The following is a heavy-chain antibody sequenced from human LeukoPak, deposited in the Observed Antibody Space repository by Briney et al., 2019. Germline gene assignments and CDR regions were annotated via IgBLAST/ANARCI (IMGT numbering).Heavy chain of an antibody. D-gene: IGHD1-1*01. CDR3: ARWNDLGSAADY. CDR2: IYPGDSDT. Sequence: GESLKISCRVSGDGFDNYWIGWVRQMPGKGLEWMGIIYPGDSDTRYSPSFQGQVTISADKSISTAYLQWSSLKASDTAMYYCARWNDLGSAADYWGQGTLVTVSS. CDR1: GDGFDNYW. J-gene: IGHJ4*02. V-gene: IGHV5-51*01.